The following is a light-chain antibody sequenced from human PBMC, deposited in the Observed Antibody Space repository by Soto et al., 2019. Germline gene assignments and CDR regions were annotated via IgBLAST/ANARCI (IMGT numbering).Light chain of an antibody. J-gene: IGLJ1*01. Sequence: SYELTQPPSVSVSPGQTASITCSGDKLGDKYACWYQQKPGQSPVLVIYQDSKWPSGIPERFSGSNSGNTATLTISGTQAVDEADYYCQAWDSSTYVFGTGTKLTVL. CDR3: QAWDSSTYV. CDR2: QDS. V-gene: IGLV3-1*01. CDR1: KLGDKY.